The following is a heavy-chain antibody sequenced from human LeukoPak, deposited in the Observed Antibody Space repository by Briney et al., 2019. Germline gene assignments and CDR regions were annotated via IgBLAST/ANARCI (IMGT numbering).Heavy chain of an antibody. CDR1: RCSFSNYW. V-gene: IGHV3-74*01. J-gene: IGHJ4*02. Sequence: GGSLRLSCAASRCSFSNYWMHWVRQAPGKGLVWVSRVKSDGSNPSYADSVKGRFTISRDNAETMLYLQMNTLGAEDTAVYYCARDIVSGSGSLDYWGQGTLVTVSS. CDR2: VKSDGSNP. D-gene: IGHD3-10*01. CDR3: ARDIVSGSGSLDY.